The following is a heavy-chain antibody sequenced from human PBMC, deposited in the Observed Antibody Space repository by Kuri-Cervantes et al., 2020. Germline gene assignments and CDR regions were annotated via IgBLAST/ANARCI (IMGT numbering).Heavy chain of an antibody. CDR1: GFTFGDYA. Sequence: GESLKISCTASGFTFGDYAMSWVRQAPGKGLEWVSVIYSGGSTYYADSVKGRFTISRDNSKNTLYLQKNSLRAEDTAVYYCTLEANDFWSGYYAFDIWGQGTMVTVSS. CDR3: TLEANDFWSGYYAFDI. D-gene: IGHD3-3*01. V-gene: IGHV3-53*01. J-gene: IGHJ3*02. CDR2: IYSGGST.